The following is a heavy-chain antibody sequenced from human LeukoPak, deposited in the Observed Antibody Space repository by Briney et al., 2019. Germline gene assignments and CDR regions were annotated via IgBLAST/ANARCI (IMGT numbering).Heavy chain of an antibody. CDR1: GYSISSAYY. Sequence: SETLSLTCAVSGYSISSAYYWGWIRQSPGKGPEWIGSSYHGGSTYYNPSLKSRVSISLDTSMNRFSLKLSALTAADTAIYYCAKPLGCKTNACPPDGFDVWAQGTMVTVSS. V-gene: IGHV4-38-2*01. CDR2: SYHGGST. CDR3: AKPLGCKTNACPPDGFDV. J-gene: IGHJ3*01. D-gene: IGHD2/OR15-2a*01.